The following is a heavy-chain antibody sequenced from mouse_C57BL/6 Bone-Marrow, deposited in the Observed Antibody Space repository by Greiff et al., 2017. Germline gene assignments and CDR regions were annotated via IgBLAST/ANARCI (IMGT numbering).Heavy chain of an antibody. CDR3: ARSSYYSWFAY. J-gene: IGHJ3*01. D-gene: IGHD2-12*01. V-gene: IGHV1-75*01. CDR1: GYTFTDYY. CDR2: IFPGSGST. Sequence: VKLVESGPELVKPGASVKISCKASGYTFTDYYINWVKQRPGQGLEWIGWIFPGSGSTSYNEKFKGKATLTVDKSSSTAYMLLSSLTSEDSAVYFCARSSYYSWFAYWGQGTLVTVSA.